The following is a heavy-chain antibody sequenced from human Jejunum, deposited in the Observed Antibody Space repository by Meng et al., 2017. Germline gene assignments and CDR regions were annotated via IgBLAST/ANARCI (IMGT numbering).Heavy chain of an antibody. CDR3: AGDNGDSGIFDY. J-gene: IGHJ4*02. CDR1: GGRFINYA. Sequence: QVQLVQSGAEVKKPGSSVKVSCKASGGRFINYAISWVRQAPGQGLEWLGGIIPIFESSKYAQKFQGRVTIASDKSTRTAYMELSSLRNEDTAVYYCAGDNGDSGIFDYWGQGTLVTVSS. CDR2: IIPIFESS. D-gene: IGHD4-17*01. V-gene: IGHV1-69*06.